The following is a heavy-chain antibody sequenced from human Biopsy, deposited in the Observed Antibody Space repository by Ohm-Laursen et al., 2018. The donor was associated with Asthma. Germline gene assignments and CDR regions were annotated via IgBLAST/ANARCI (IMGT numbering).Heavy chain of an antibody. Sequence: VTLSLTCGVSPGSFSGFFWTWIRQSTGKGLAWIGETNERGVTNNNPSLKSRVIISIDTYWNRVSLKLTSVTAADTAVYYCARGPELDVWGQGTTVTVSS. J-gene: IGHJ6*02. CDR2: TNERGVT. V-gene: IGHV4-34*01. CDR1: PGSFSGFF. CDR3: ARGPELDV.